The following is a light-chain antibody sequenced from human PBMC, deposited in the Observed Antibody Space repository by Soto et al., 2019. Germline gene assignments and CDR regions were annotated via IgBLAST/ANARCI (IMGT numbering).Light chain of an antibody. CDR2: LNNDGSH. J-gene: IGLJ2*01. Sequence: QSVLTQSPSASASLGASVKLTCTLSSGHSSYAIAWHQKQPGKGPRYLMDLNNDGSHTKGDGIPDRFSGSRSGADRYLINSSLQSEDEADYYCQTWGTGFQFFGGGTKLTVL. CDR1: SGHSSYA. CDR3: QTWGTGFQF. V-gene: IGLV4-69*01.